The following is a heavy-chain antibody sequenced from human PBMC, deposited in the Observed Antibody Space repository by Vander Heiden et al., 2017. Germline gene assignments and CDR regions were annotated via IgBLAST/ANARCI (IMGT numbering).Heavy chain of an antibody. Sequence: EVQLVESGGGLVQPGGSLRLSCAASGFTFSSYWMSWVRQAPGTGLERVANIKQGGSEKYYVDSVKGRFTISRDNAKNSLYLQMNSLRAEETAVYYCARDSYSSSWYGVESPYYYYYYGMDVWGQGTTVTVSS. J-gene: IGHJ6*02. CDR1: GFTFSSYW. CDR2: IKQGGSEK. CDR3: ARDSYSSSWYGVESPYYYYYYGMDV. D-gene: IGHD6-13*01. V-gene: IGHV3-7*01.